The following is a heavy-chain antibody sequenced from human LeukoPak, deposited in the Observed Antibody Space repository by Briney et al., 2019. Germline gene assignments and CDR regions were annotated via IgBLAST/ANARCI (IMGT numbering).Heavy chain of an antibody. CDR2: LTPSSDNT. V-gene: IGHV1-8*03. CDR1: GYSFADYD. D-gene: IGHD6-13*01. Sequence: ASVRVSCRASGYSFADYDINWVRQAPAPGLEWRGGLTPSSDNTGYSQKFQGRVTITRNSSISTAYLELSSRRSEDTAVYYCARAYSSSWSYFDYWGQGTLLTVSS. CDR3: ARAYSSSWSYFDY. J-gene: IGHJ4*02.